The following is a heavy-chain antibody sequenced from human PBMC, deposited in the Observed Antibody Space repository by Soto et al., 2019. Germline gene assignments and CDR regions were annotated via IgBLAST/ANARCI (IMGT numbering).Heavy chain of an antibody. CDR1: GFTFSSFW. J-gene: IGHJ2*01. CDR2: INDDGSRT. V-gene: IGHV3-74*01. Sequence: EVQLVESGGGFVQPGGSLRLSCAASGFTFSSFWMHWVRQVPGKGLVWVSRINDDGSRTKYADSVEGRLTISRDNAKNTLYLQMNSLRAEDTAVYFCVRDHHDYDFWSGNPRGYFDLWGRGTLVTVSS. CDR3: VRDHHDYDFWSGNPRGYFDL. D-gene: IGHD3-3*01.